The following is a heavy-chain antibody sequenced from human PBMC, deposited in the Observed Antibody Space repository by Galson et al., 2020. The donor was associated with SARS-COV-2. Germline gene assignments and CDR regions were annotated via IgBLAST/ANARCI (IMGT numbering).Heavy chain of an antibody. CDR3: AKSKITMIVDIKFDY. V-gene: IGHV3-23*01. Sequence: LSLTCAASGFTFSSYAMSWVRQAPGKGLEWVSAISCSVGSPSYAASVKGRFTISRDNSKNTLYLQMNSLRAEDTAVYHCAKSKITMIVDIKFDYWGQGTLVTVSS. CDR2: ISCSVGSP. D-gene: IGHD3-22*01. CDR1: GFTFSSYA. J-gene: IGHJ4*02.